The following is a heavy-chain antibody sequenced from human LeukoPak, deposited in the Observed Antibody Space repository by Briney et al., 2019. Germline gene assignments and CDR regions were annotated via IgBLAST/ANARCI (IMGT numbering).Heavy chain of an antibody. V-gene: IGHV3-33*01. D-gene: IGHD1-7*01. CDR2: IWYDGSNK. J-gene: IGHJ4*02. Sequence: QPGGSLRLSCAASGFTFSSYGMHWVRQAPGKGLEWVAVIWYDGSNKYYADSVKGRFTISRDNSKNTLYLQMNSLRAEDTAVYYCAREFQGEYNWNYSTDYWGQGTLVTVSS. CDR1: GFTFSSYG. CDR3: AREFQGEYNWNYSTDY.